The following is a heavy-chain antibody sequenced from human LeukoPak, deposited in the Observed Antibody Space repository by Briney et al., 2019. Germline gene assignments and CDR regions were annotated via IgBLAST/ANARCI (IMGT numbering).Heavy chain of an antibody. J-gene: IGHJ4*02. CDR1: GFTFSDYS. Sequence: GGSLRLSCAASGFTFSDYSMNWVRQAPGKGLEWISYISSSSNSIYYADSVKGRFTISRDNAKNSLYLQMNSLRAEDTAVYYCAKVASSYGSGNAYWGQGTLVTVSS. CDR3: AKVASSYGSGNAY. V-gene: IGHV3-48*01. CDR2: ISSSSNSI. D-gene: IGHD3-10*01.